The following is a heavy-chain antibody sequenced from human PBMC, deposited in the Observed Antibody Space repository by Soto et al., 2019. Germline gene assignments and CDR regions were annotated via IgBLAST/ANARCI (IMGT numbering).Heavy chain of an antibody. Sequence: QVQLVQSGAEVKKPGSSVKVSCKASGGTFSSYAISWVRQAPGQGLEWMGGIIPIFGTANYAQKFQGRVTITADESTSTAYMELSSLRSEDTAVYYCARARGPGYDSSGYYVFDYWGQGTLVTVSS. D-gene: IGHD3-22*01. CDR1: GGTFSSYA. V-gene: IGHV1-69*01. J-gene: IGHJ4*02. CDR3: ARARGPGYDSSGYYVFDY. CDR2: IIPIFGTA.